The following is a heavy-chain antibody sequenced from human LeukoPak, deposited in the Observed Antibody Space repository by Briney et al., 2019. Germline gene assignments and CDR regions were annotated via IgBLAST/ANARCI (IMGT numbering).Heavy chain of an antibody. J-gene: IGHJ4*02. Sequence: PSETLSLTCTVSGASISNRTYYWGWIRQPPGKGLEWMASIYYTASTYYNPSLKSRVTISVDTSKNQFSLKLSSVTAADTAVYYCARVSWSSGWYADYWGQGTLVTVSS. D-gene: IGHD6-19*01. CDR1: GASISNRTYY. CDR3: ARVSWSSGWYADY. V-gene: IGHV4-39*07. CDR2: IYYTAST.